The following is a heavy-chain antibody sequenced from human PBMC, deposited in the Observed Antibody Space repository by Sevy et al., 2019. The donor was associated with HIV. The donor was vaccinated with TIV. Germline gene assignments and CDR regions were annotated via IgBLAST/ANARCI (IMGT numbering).Heavy chain of an antibody. CDR1: GFSVNSNY. CDR3: ARGKSGYGYALNY. D-gene: IGHD5-18*01. J-gene: IGHJ4*02. CDR2: IYSDETT. V-gene: IGHV3-66*01. Sequence: GGSLRLSCAASGFSVNSNYMTWVRQAPGKGLEGVSVIYSDETTYHADSVKDRFTISRDNSKNMLYLQMSSLRAEATAIYYCARGKSGYGYALNYWGQGTLVTVSS.